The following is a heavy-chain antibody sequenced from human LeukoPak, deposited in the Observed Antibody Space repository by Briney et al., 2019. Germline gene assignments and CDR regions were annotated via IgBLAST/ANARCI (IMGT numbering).Heavy chain of an antibody. CDR1: GFSFDDYA. J-gene: IGHJ4*02. CDR3: AKVRGTYSSGYFFDY. Sequence: PGRSLRLSCAASGFSFDDYAMHWVRQVPGKGLEWLSIISWNSGYIGYADSVEGRFTISRDNAKNSLYLQMNSLRAEDTAFYYCAKVRGTYSSGYFFDYWGQGALVTVSS. CDR2: ISWNSGYI. V-gene: IGHV3-9*01. D-gene: IGHD6-19*01.